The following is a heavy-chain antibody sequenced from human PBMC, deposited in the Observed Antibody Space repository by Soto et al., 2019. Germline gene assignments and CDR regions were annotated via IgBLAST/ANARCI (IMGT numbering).Heavy chain of an antibody. Sequence: SETLSLTCTVSGGSISSGGYSWSWIRQHPGKGLEWIGYISYSGTTYYNPSLKSRLTISVDMSKNQFSLKLSSVTAADTAVYYCAREKSGWYLDYWGQGTLVTVSS. D-gene: IGHD6-19*01. V-gene: IGHV4-31*03. CDR3: AREKSGWYLDY. J-gene: IGHJ4*02. CDR1: GGSISSGGYS. CDR2: ISYSGTT.